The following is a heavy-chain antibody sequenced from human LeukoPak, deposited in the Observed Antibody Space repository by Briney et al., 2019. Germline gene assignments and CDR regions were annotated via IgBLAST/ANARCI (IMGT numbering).Heavy chain of an antibody. D-gene: IGHD2-15*01. V-gene: IGHV1-3*01. J-gene: IGHJ4*02. CDR2: INAGNGDT. Sequence: GSVKVSCKASGYTFTRYAMHWVRQAPGQRLEWMGWINAGNGDTKYSQKFQGRVTITRDTSASTAYMELSSLRSEDTAVYYCARGSGEYYFDYWGQGTLVTVSS. CDR3: ARGSGEYYFDY. CDR1: GYTFTRYA.